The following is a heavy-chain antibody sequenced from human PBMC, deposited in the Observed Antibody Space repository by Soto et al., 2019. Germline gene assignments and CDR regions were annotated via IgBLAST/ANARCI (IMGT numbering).Heavy chain of an antibody. V-gene: IGHV3-23*01. CDR1: RFSFSNYA. Sequence: EVQLLESGGRLVPPGGSRRLSCAGSRFSFSNYAMTWARQAPGEGLEWVSSITGSGGGTTYADSVKGRFTISRDNSKNILYLQMDSLRADDTAVYYCSTDPNGDYIGAFDNWGQGTMVTVSS. D-gene: IGHD4-17*01. J-gene: IGHJ3*02. CDR2: ITGSGGGT. CDR3: STDPNGDYIGAFDN.